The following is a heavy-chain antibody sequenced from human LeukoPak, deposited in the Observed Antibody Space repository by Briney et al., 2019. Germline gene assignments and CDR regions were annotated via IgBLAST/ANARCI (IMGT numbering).Heavy chain of an antibody. CDR1: GFTFSSYV. Sequence: GGSLRLSCAVSGFTFSSYVMNWVRQAPGKGLEWVSVISLRGDSTYYADSVKGRFITYRDNSKNTLYLQMDRLRAEDTAVYYCAKGPSPIAVAGTRFDYWGQGTLVTVSS. D-gene: IGHD6-19*01. CDR3: AKGPSPIAVAGTRFDY. V-gene: IGHV3-23*01. CDR2: ISLRGDST. J-gene: IGHJ4*02.